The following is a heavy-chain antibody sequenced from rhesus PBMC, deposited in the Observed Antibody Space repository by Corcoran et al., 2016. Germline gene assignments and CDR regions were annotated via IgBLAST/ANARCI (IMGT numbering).Heavy chain of an antibody. V-gene: IGHV4S7*01. J-gene: IGHJ4*01. Sequence: QVQLQESGPGLVKPSETLSLICGVSGGSMRGYGWSWIRQPPGKGLEWIGHIYGSIGSPYSNPSFKSRVTISKDTSKNHFSLKLNSMTAADTAVYYCARDPLTGTFDYWGQGVLVTVSS. D-gene: IGHD1-26*01. CDR2: IYGSIGSP. CDR3: ARDPLTGTFDY. CDR1: GGSMRGYG.